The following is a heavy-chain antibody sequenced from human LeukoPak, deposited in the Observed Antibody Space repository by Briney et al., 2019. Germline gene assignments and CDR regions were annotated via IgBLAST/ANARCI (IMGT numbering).Heavy chain of an antibody. J-gene: IGHJ3*01. CDR1: GXSISSYY. D-gene: IGHD5-18*01. CDR2: IYYSGST. Sequence: PSETLSLTCTVSGXSISSYYWSWIRQPPGKGLESIVYIYYSGSTNYNPSLKSRVTISLDTSKNQVSLNLSSVTAADTAVYYCARPAERGYSYGLDFWGPGTMVTVSS. CDR3: ARPAERGYSYGLDF. V-gene: IGHV4-59*01.